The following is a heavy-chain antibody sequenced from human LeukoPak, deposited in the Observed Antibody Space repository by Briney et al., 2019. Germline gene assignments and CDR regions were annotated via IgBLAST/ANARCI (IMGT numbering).Heavy chain of an antibody. CDR3: ARGPLVPAYYYYYYYMDV. CDR2: IIPIFGTA. D-gene: IGHD2-8*02. CDR1: VGTFSSYA. J-gene: IGHJ6*03. Sequence: SVNVSCKASVGTFSSYAISWVRQAPGQGLEWMGGIIPIFGTADYAQKFQGRVTITADESTSTAYMELSSLRSEDTAVYYCARGPLVPAYYYYYYYMDVWGKGTRVTVSS. V-gene: IGHV1-69*01.